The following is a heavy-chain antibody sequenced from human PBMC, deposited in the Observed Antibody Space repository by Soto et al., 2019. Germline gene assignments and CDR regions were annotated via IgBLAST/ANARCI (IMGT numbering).Heavy chain of an antibody. V-gene: IGHV3-23*01. CDR2: ISGSGGST. J-gene: IGHJ3*02. CDR1: GFTFSSYA. CDR3: AKAKYSSSWYLDAFDI. Sequence: QPGGSLRLSCAASGFTFSSYAMSWVRQAPGKGLEWVSAISGSGGSTYYADSVKGRFTISRDNSKNTLYLQMNSLRAEDTAVYYCAKAKYSSSWYLDAFDIWGQGTMVTVSS. D-gene: IGHD6-13*01.